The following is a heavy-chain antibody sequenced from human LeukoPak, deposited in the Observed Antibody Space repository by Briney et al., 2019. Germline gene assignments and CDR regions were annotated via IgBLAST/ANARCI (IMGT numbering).Heavy chain of an antibody. CDR2: ISGTLFSGHRTTT. CDR3: ARGAAFGELLLGNFDY. CDR1: GFTFSTFT. D-gene: IGHD3-10*01. V-gene: IGHV3-48*04. J-gene: IGHJ4*02. Sequence: GGSLRLSCAASGFTFSTFTMHWVRQVPGAGPEWISSISGTLFSGHRTTTYYADSVTGRFTISRDNAKNSLYLQMNSLRAEDTAVYYCARGAAFGELLLGNFDYWGQGTLVTVSS.